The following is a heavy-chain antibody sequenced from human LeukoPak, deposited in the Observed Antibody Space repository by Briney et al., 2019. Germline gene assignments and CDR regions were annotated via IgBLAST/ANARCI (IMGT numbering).Heavy chain of an antibody. CDR2: ISAYNGNT. Sequence: ASVKVSCKASGYTFTSYGISWVRQAPGQGLEWMGWISAYNGNTNYAQKLQGRVTMTTDTSTSTAYMELSRLRSDDTAVYYCARVVRGAAAGNNWFDPWGQGTLVTVSS. D-gene: IGHD6-13*01. V-gene: IGHV1-18*01. J-gene: IGHJ5*02. CDR1: GYTFTSYG. CDR3: ARVVRGAAAGNNWFDP.